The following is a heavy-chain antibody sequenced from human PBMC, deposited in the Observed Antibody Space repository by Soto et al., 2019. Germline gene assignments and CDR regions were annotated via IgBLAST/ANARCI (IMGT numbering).Heavy chain of an antibody. CDR1: GGSITTGGRY. CDR2: IYYSGNT. V-gene: IGHV4-31*02. D-gene: IGHD1-1*01. J-gene: IGHJ3*02. Sequence: QVRLQEWGPGLVKPSQTLSLKCSVSGGSITTGGRYWSWIRQLPGKGLEWIGDIYYSGNTYYNASLKSRVIISVEAAKNQFSLKLSSVAAAATAVYYCAQALVFTGGDGFDIWGQGRLVTVSS. CDR3: AQALVFTGGDGFDI.